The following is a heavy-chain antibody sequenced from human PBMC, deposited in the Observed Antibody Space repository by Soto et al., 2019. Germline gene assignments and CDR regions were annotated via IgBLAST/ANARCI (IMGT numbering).Heavy chain of an antibody. V-gene: IGHV4-39*07. CDR3: ARGGGYCTNGVCYNYYMDV. CDR2: INHSGST. Sequence: SETLSLTCTVSGGSFTSTNDFWGWIRQPPGKGLEWIGEINHSGSTNYNPSLKSRVTISVDTSKNQFSLKLSSVTAADTAVYYCARGGGYCTNGVCYNYYMDVWGKGTTVTVSS. CDR1: GGSFTSTNDF. J-gene: IGHJ6*03. D-gene: IGHD2-8*01.